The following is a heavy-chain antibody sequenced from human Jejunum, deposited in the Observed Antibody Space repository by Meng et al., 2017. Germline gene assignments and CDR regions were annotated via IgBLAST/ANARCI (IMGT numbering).Heavy chain of an antibody. V-gene: IGHV3-11*01. CDR2: ISSGGSTI. J-gene: IGHJ4*01. Sequence: GESLKISCAASGFTFSDYYMSWIRQAPGKGLEWVSYISSGGSTIYYADSVKGRFTISRDNAKNSLYLQMNSLRAEDTALYYWARDSARYNYGWFLDYWGQGTPVTGAS. D-gene: IGHD5-18*01. CDR1: GFTFSDYY. CDR3: ARDSARYNYGWFLDY.